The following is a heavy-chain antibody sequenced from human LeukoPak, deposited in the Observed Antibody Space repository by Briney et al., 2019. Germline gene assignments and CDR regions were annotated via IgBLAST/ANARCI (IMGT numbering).Heavy chain of an antibody. CDR1: GYTFTSYG. Sequence: ASVKVSCKASGYTFTSYGINWVRQAPGQGLEWMGGIIPIFGTANYAQKFQGRVTITADKSTSTAYMELSSLRSEDTAVYYCAGTIFGVVITPPYNWFDPWGQGTLVTVSS. D-gene: IGHD3-3*01. CDR2: IIPIFGTA. J-gene: IGHJ5*02. CDR3: AGTIFGVVITPPYNWFDP. V-gene: IGHV1-69*06.